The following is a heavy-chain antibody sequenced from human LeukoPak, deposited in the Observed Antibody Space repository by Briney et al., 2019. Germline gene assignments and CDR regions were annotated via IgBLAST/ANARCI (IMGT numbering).Heavy chain of an antibody. D-gene: IGHD3-22*01. CDR1: GFTFSNYG. V-gene: IGHV3-23*01. CDR3: AKAVYDSSGYYYAPFDY. J-gene: IGHJ4*02. CDR2: ISGSGTST. Sequence: GGSLRLSCAASGFTFSNYGMSWVRQAPGKGLEWVSTISGSGTSTFSADSVKGRFTISRDNSKNTLYLQMNSLRAEDTAVYYCAKAVYDSSGYYYAPFDYWGQGTLVTVSS.